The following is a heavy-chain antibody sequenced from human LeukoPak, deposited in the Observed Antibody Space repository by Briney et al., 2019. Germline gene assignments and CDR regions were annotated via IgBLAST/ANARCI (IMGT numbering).Heavy chain of an antibody. Sequence: SETLSLSCTVSGGSISSNYWSWIRQPPGKGLEWIGYMFYSGSTNYNPSLKSRVTISVDTSKNQVSLKLTSVTAADTAEYYCARIGYSSGWSNFDYWGQGTLVTVSS. J-gene: IGHJ4*02. CDR3: ARIGYSSGWSNFDY. CDR2: MFYSGST. CDR1: GGSISSNY. V-gene: IGHV4-59*01. D-gene: IGHD6-19*01.